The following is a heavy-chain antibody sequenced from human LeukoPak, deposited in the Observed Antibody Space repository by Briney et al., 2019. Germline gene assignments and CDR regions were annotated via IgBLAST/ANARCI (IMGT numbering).Heavy chain of an antibody. Sequence: GGSLRLSCAASGFTLSTHSMIWARQAPGKGLEWVSSISDSGTYIFYADSVKGRFTISRDNAKNSLFLQMNSLRAEDTAVYYCARYNWNYISNQNYYYGMDVWGQGTTVTVSS. V-gene: IGHV3-21*01. J-gene: IGHJ6*02. D-gene: IGHD1-7*01. CDR3: ARYNWNYISNQNYYYGMDV. CDR2: ISDSGTYI. CDR1: GFTLSTHS.